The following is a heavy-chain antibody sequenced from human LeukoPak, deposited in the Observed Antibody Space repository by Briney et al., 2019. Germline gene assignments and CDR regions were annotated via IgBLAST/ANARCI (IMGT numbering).Heavy chain of an antibody. Sequence: GGSLRLSCAASGFTFSSYWMHWVRQAPGKGLVWVSRINSDGSSTSYADSVKGRFTISRDNAKNTLYLQMSSLRAEDTAVYYCAREQGGGSCYDYWGQGTLVTVSS. CDR3: AREQGGGSCYDY. CDR1: GFTFSSYW. V-gene: IGHV3-74*01. D-gene: IGHD2-15*01. CDR2: INSDGSST. J-gene: IGHJ4*02.